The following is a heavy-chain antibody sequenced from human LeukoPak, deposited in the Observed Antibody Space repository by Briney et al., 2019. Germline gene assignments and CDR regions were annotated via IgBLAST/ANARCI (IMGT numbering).Heavy chain of an antibody. Sequence: GGSLRLSCAASGFTFSSYAMDWVRQAPGKGLEWVAAISSDGTIKYHADSVKGRFTISRDSSENTLYLQMNSLRAEDTAVYYCARDSSGWYSYWGQGTLVTVSS. CDR1: GFTFSSYA. V-gene: IGHV3-30*04. CDR2: ISSDGTIK. J-gene: IGHJ4*02. D-gene: IGHD6-19*01. CDR3: ARDSSGWYSY.